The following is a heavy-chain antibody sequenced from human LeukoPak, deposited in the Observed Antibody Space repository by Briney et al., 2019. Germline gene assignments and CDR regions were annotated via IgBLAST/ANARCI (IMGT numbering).Heavy chain of an antibody. D-gene: IGHD1-1*01. J-gene: IGHJ4*02. V-gene: IGHV3-23*01. CDR3: VRDYNWCFDY. CDR1: GFTFSSCA. Sequence: PGGSLRLSCAASGFTFSSCAMSWVRHAPGKGLEWVSAISGSGGSTYYADSVKGRFTISRDKAKNSLYLQMNSLRAEDTAVYYCVRDYNWCFDYWGQGTLVTVSS. CDR2: ISGSGGST.